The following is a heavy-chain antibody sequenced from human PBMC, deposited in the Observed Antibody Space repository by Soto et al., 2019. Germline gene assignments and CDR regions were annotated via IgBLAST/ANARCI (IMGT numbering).Heavy chain of an antibody. CDR2: IYYGGSA. D-gene: IGHD2-8*01. V-gene: IGHV4-59*08. Sequence: SETLSLTCTVSGGSISTYYWNWIRQPPGKGLEWIGYIYYGGSANYNPSLKSRVTISVDTSKKQFSLKLSSVTAADTAVYYCARAGHCTNGVCSALDYWGQGTLVTVS. CDR1: GGSISTYY. J-gene: IGHJ4*02. CDR3: ARAGHCTNGVCSALDY.